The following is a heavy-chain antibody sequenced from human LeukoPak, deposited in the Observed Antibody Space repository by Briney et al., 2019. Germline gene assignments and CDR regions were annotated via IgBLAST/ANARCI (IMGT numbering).Heavy chain of an antibody. J-gene: IGHJ4*02. CDR2: ISAYNGNT. D-gene: IGHD4-17*01. CDR1: GYTFTSYG. V-gene: IGHV1-18*01. Sequence: GASVKVSCKASGYTFTSYGISWVRQAPGQGLEWMGWISAYNGNTNYAQKLQGRVTMTTDTSTGTAYMELRSLRSDDTAVYYCARGLNRNDYGDYGYWGQGTLVTVSS. CDR3: ARGLNRNDYGDYGY.